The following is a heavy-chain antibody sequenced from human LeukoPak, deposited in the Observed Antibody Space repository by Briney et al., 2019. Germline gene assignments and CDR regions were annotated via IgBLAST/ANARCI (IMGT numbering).Heavy chain of an antibody. J-gene: IGHJ5*02. D-gene: IGHD5/OR15-5a*01. V-gene: IGHV5-51*01. CDR3: AKTIASLGSGARYFDP. Sequence: GESLRISCKASGYSSTNYWIAWVRQKPGKGLEWMGIMHPGESEINYSPSFEGQVTISADTSISTAYLEWYSLKASDSAIYYCAKTIASLGSGARYFDPWGQGTMITVS. CDR1: GYSSTNYW. CDR2: MHPGESEI.